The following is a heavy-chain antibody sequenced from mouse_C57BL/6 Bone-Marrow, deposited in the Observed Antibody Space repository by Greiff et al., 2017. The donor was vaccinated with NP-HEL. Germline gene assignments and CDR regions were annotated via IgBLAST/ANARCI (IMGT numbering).Heavy chain of an antibody. CDR2: ISDGGSYT. J-gene: IGHJ2*01. CDR1: GFTFSSYA. CDR3: ARNDYDEGYFDY. V-gene: IGHV5-4*01. D-gene: IGHD2-4*01. Sequence: DVHLVESGGGLVKPGGSLKLSCAASGFTFSSYAMSWVRQTPEKRLEWVATISDGGSYTYYPDNVKGRFTISRDNAKNNLYLQMSHLKSEDTAMYYCARNDYDEGYFDYWGQGTTLTVSS.